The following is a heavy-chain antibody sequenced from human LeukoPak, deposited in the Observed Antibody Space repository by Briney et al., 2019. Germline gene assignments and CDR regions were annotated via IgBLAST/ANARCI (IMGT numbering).Heavy chain of an antibody. CDR1: GFTFSSYW. CDR3: AREGRVTGYDFDY. Sequence: PGRSLRLSCEASGFTFSSYWMHWVRQVPGEGLVWVSRINSDGSSTTYADSVKGRFTISRDNAKNTLNLQMNSLRVEDTAVYYCAREGRVTGYDFDYWGQGTLVTVSS. J-gene: IGHJ4*02. D-gene: IGHD5-12*01. V-gene: IGHV3-74*03. CDR2: INSDGSST.